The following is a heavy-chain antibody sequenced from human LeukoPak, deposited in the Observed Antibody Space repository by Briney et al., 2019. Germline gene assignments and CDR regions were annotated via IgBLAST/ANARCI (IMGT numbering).Heavy chain of an antibody. J-gene: IGHJ4*02. CDR1: GFTFSSYG. D-gene: IGHD4-17*01. CDR2: ISGSGGST. Sequence: PGGSLRLSCAASGFTFSSYGMSWVRQAPGKGLEWVSAISGSGGSTYYADSVKGRFTISRDNSKNTLYLQMNSLRAEDTAVYYCAGLATVTTGSFIDYWGQGTLVTVSS. V-gene: IGHV3-23*01. CDR3: AGLATVTTGSFIDY.